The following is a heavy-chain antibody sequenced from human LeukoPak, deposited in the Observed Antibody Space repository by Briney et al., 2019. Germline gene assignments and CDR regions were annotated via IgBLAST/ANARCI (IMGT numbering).Heavy chain of an antibody. CDR3: AKYSSGWYNY. Sequence: SETLSLTCTVSGGSVSSGSYYWSWIRQPPGKGLEWIGYIYYSGSTNYNPSLKSRVTISVDTSKNQFSLKLSSVTAADTAVYYCAKYSSGWYNYWGQGTLVTVSS. CDR1: GGSVSSGSYY. D-gene: IGHD6-19*01. J-gene: IGHJ4*02. CDR2: IYYSGST. V-gene: IGHV4-61*01.